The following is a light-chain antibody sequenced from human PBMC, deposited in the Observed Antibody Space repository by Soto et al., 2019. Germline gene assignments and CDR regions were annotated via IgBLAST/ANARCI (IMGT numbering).Light chain of an antibody. CDR3: CSYTPSTTLV. CDR2: DVN. V-gene: IGLV2-14*03. CDR1: SSDVGGYNY. J-gene: IGLJ2*01. Sequence: QSALTQPASVSGSPGQSITISCTGTSSDVGGYNYVSWYQQHPGKAPRLIIYDVNNRPSGVSVRFSGSKSGNTASLTISGLQAEDESDYYCCSYTPSTTLVFGGGTKLTVL.